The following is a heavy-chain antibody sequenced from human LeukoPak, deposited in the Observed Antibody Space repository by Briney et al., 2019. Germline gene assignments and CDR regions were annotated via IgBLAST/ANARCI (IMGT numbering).Heavy chain of an antibody. V-gene: IGHV3-48*03. J-gene: IGHJ3*02. Sequence: PGGSLRLSCAASGFTFSSYEMNWVRQAPGKGLEWVSYISSSGSTIYYADSVKGRFTISRDNAKNSLYLQMNSLRAEDTAVYCCARVRGYIRHDAFDIWGQGTMVTVSS. CDR1: GFTFSSYE. CDR2: ISSSGSTI. CDR3: ARVRGYIRHDAFDI. D-gene: IGHD3-22*01.